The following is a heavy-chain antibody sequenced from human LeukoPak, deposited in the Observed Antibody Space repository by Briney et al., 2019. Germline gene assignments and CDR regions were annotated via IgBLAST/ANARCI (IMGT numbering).Heavy chain of an antibody. Sequence: SETLSLTCSVSDGSINGYYWNWIRRPPGKGLEWIGYIYYNGNTNYSPSLKSRVTISVDTSKNQFSLKLSSVTAADTAMYYCARGYCSSTSCPLDYWGQGTLVTVSS. V-gene: IGHV4-59*01. CDR3: ARGYCSSTSCPLDY. CDR2: IYYNGNT. J-gene: IGHJ4*02. D-gene: IGHD2-2*01. CDR1: DGSINGYY.